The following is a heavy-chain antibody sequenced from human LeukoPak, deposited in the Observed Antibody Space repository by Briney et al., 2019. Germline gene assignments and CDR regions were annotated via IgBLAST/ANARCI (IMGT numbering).Heavy chain of an antibody. CDR3: AKGYSSSWYWYYYGMDV. CDR2: ISGSGGST. Sequence: PGGSLRLSCAASGFTFSSYAMSWVRQAPGKGLEWVSAISGSGGSTYYADSVKGRFTISRDNSENTLYLQMNSLRAEDTAVYYCAKGYSSSWYWYYYGMDVWGQGTTVTVSS. J-gene: IGHJ6*02. V-gene: IGHV3-23*01. CDR1: GFTFSSYA. D-gene: IGHD6-13*01.